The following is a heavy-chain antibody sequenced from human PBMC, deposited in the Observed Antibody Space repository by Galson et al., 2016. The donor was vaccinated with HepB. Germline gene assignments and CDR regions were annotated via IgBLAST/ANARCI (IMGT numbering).Heavy chain of an antibody. D-gene: IGHD1-26*01. CDR2: INPGGGST. CDR1: GYPFIPYY. J-gene: IGHJ4*02. CDR3: ARGEGSHSLWVLDY. Sequence: SVKVSCKASGYPFIPYYMHWLRQAPGQGLEWMGLINPGGGSTSYAQKFQGRVTVTSDTSASTVYMDLSSLGSEDTAVYYCARGEGSHSLWVLDYWGQGTLVTVSS. V-gene: IGHV1-46*01.